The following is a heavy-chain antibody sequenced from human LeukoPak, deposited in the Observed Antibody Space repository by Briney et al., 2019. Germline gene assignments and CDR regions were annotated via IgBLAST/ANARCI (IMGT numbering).Heavy chain of an antibody. CDR1: GFTFSSYW. D-gene: IGHD5-18*01. V-gene: IGHV3-20*04. J-gene: IGHJ4*02. Sequence: GGSLRLSCAASGFTFSSYWMSWVRQAPGKGLEWVSGINWNGGSTGYADSVKGRFTISRDNAKNSLYLQMNSLRAEDTALYYCARDRGYSYGYTFDYWGQGTLVTVSS. CDR2: INWNGGST. CDR3: ARDRGYSYGYTFDY.